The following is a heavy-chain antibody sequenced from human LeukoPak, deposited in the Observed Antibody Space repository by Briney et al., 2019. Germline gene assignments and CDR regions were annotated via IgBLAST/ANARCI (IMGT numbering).Heavy chain of an antibody. D-gene: IGHD3-9*01. CDR3: ASGVTYYDILTGYPGYYFDY. J-gene: IGHJ4*02. Sequence: PSETLSLTCAVYGGSFSGYYWSWIRQPPGKGLEWIGEINHSGSTNYNPSLKSRVTISVDTSKNQFSLKLSSVNAADTAVYYCASGVTYYDILTGYPGYYFDYWGQGTLVTVSS. V-gene: IGHV4-34*01. CDR2: INHSGST. CDR1: GGSFSGYY.